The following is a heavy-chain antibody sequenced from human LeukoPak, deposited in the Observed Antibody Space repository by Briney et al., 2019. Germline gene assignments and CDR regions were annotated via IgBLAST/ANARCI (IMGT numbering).Heavy chain of an antibody. CDR3: ARDLDVDTVTTGAY. J-gene: IGHJ4*02. D-gene: IGHD4-17*01. V-gene: IGHV1-2*02. CDR1: GYTFTGYY. Sequence: ASVKVSCKASGYTFTGYYMHWVRQAPGQGLEWMGWINPNSGGTNYAQKFQGRVTMTRDTSISTAYMELSRPRSDDTAVYYCARDLDVDTVTTGAYWGQGTLVTVSS. CDR2: INPNSGGT.